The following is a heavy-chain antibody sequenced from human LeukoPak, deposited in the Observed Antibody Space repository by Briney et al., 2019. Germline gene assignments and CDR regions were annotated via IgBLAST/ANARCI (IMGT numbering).Heavy chain of an antibody. Sequence: GESLRISCKGSGDSFTSYWISWVRQMPGKGLEWMGRIDPSDSYTNYSPSFQGHVTISADKSISTAYLQWSSLKASDTAMYYCARSLGSGWTSDAFDIWGQGTMVTVSS. CDR3: ARSLGSGWTSDAFDI. CDR1: GDSFTSYW. D-gene: IGHD6-19*01. CDR2: IDPSDSYT. J-gene: IGHJ3*02. V-gene: IGHV5-10-1*01.